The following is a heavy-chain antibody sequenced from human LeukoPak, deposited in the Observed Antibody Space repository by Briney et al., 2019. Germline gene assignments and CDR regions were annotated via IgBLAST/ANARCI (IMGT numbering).Heavy chain of an antibody. CDR1: GGSISNYF. J-gene: IGHJ4*02. Sequence: SETLSLTCTVSGGSISNYFWSWIRQTPGKGLEWIAYIYSSGSTNYNPSLKSRVTISIDTSKNQFSLKMTSVTAADTAVYYCARDHEYSSSWYGGYFDYWGQGTLVTVSS. D-gene: IGHD6-13*01. V-gene: IGHV4-4*08. CDR3: ARDHEYSSSWYGGYFDY. CDR2: IYSSGST.